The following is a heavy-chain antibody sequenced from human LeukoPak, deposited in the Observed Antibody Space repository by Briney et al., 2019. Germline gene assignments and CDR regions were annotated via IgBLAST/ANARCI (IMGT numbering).Heavy chain of an antibody. J-gene: IGHJ1*01. CDR2: ISGSGGST. CDR3: AREYDSSSFQH. V-gene: IGHV3-23*01. CDR1: GFTFSSYW. Sequence: GGSLRLSCAASGFTFSSYWMSWVRQAPGKGLEWVSAISGSGGSTYYADSVKGRFTISRDNSKNTLYLQMNSLRAEDTAVYYCAREYDSSSFQHWGQGTLVTVSS. D-gene: IGHD3-22*01.